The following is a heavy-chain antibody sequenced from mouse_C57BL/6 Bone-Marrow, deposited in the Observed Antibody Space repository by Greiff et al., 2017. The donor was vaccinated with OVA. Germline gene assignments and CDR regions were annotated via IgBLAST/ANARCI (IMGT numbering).Heavy chain of an antibody. CDR2: IYPGGGYT. D-gene: IGHD4-1*01. CDR3: ARAGTWAMDY. CDR1: GYTFTNYW. J-gene: IGHJ4*01. Sequence: VQLQQSGAELVRPGTSVKLSCTASGYTFTNYWIGWAKQRPGHGLEWIGDIYPGGGYTNYNEKVKGKATLTADKSSSTAYMQVSSLTSEDSAIYYCARAGTWAMDYWGQGTSVTVSS. V-gene: IGHV1-63*01.